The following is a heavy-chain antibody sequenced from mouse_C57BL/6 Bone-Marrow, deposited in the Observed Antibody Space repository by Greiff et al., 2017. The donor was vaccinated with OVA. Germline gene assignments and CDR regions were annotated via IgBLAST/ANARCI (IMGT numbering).Heavy chain of an antibody. V-gene: IGHV14-4*01. CDR1: GFNIKDDY. J-gene: IGHJ2*01. D-gene: IGHD2-1*01. Sequence: EVQLQQSGAELVRPGASVKLSCTASGFNIKDDYMHWVKQRPEQGLEWIGWIDPENGDTESASKFQGKATITADTSSNTAYLQLSSLTSEDTAVYYCTSYGNFAYWAKAPLSQSPQ. CDR3: TSYGNFAY. CDR2: IDPENGDT.